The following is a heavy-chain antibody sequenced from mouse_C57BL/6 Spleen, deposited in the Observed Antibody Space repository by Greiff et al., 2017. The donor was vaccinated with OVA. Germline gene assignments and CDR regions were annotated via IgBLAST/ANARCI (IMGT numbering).Heavy chain of an antibody. D-gene: IGHD4-1*02. CDR3: ARTVSPTGTPYV. J-gene: IGHJ1*03. V-gene: IGHV2-2*01. Sequence: VQLQQSGPGLVQPSQSLSITCTVSGFSLTSYGVHWVRQSPGKGLEWLGVIWSGGSTDYNAAFISRLSISKDNSKSQVFFKRNSLQADDTAIYCCARTVSPTGTPYVWGTGTPVTVSS. CDR1: GFSLTSYG. CDR2: IWSGGST.